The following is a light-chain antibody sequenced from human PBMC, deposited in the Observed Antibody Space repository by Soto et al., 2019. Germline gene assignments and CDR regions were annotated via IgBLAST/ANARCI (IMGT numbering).Light chain of an antibody. CDR1: QSVTYNF. CDR3: QQYITLPHT. CDR2: GIS. V-gene: IGKV3-20*01. Sequence: ENVLTQSPGTLSLSPGERATLSCRASQSVTYNFFAWYQQKPGQAPRLLIYGISSRATGIPDRFSGSGSGTDFTLTISRLEPEDFVVYYCQQYITLPHTFGQGTKLEVK. J-gene: IGKJ2*01.